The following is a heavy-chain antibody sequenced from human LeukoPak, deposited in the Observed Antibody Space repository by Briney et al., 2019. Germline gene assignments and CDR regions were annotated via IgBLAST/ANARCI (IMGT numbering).Heavy chain of an antibody. CDR2: ISGGGIT. V-gene: IGHV3-53*05. CDR3: ARDPWYGLELRKAFDI. J-gene: IGHJ3*02. CDR1: GFIVSSNY. D-gene: IGHD1-7*01. Sequence: GGSLRLSCAASGFIVSSNYMSWVRQAPGKGLEWVSVISGGGITHYTDSVKGRFTISRDNSKNTLYLQMNSLRAEDTAVYYCARDPWYGLELRKAFDIWGQGTMVTVSS.